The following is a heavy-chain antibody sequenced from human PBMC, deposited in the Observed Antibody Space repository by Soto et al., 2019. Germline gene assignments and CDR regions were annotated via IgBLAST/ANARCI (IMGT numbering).Heavy chain of an antibody. CDR1: GGSISSSSYY. J-gene: IGHJ5*02. V-gene: IGHV4-39*02. Sequence: SETLSLTCTVSGGSISSSSYYWGWIRQPPGKGLEWIGSIYYSGSTYYNPSLKSRVTISVDTSKNQFSLKLSSVTAADTAVYYCARDGVNWFDPWAQGTLVTVSS. CDR2: IYYSGST. D-gene: IGHD3-10*01. CDR3: ARDGVNWFDP.